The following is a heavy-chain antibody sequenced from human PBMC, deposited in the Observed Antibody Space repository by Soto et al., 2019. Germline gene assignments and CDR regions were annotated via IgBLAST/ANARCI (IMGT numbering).Heavy chain of an antibody. Sequence: PGESLKISCKGSGYSFTSYWISWVRQMPGKGLEWMGRIDPSESYTNYSPSFQGHVTISADKSISTAYLQWSSLKASDTAMYYCARRDKVYDHPAAITNYYYYYGMDVWGQGTTVTVS. CDR2: IDPSESYT. D-gene: IGHD2-2*01. CDR3: ARRDKVYDHPAAITNYYYYYGMDV. CDR1: GYSFTSYW. V-gene: IGHV5-10-1*01. J-gene: IGHJ6*02.